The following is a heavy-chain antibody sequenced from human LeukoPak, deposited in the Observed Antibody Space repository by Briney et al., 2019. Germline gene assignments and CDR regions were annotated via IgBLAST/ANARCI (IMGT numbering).Heavy chain of an antibody. D-gene: IGHD1-26*01. J-gene: IGHJ4*02. CDR2: INTDGSST. CDR1: GFTFSNYW. Sequence: GGSLRLSCAASGFTFSNYWMHWVRQAPGKGLVWVSRINTDGSSTTYADSVEGRFTISRDNAKNTLYLQMNTLRAEDTAVYYCARDRVIVGASPQDYWGQGTLVTVSS. CDR3: ARDRVIVGASPQDY. V-gene: IGHV3-74*01.